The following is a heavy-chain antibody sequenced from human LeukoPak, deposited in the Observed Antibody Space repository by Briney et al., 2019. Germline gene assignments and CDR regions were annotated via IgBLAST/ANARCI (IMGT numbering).Heavy chain of an antibody. V-gene: IGHV1-2*06. CDR1: GYTFTGYY. Sequence: ASVKVSCKAYGYTFTGYYMHWVRQAPGQGLEWMGRISPNSGGTNYAQKFQGRVTMTRDTSISTAYMELSRLRSDDTAVYYCARGYSSSQNDYWGQGTLVTVSS. CDR2: ISPNSGGT. CDR3: ARGYSSSQNDY. D-gene: IGHD6-6*01. J-gene: IGHJ4*02.